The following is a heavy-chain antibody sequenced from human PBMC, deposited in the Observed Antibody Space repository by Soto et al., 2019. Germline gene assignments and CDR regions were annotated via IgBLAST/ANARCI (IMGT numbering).Heavy chain of an antibody. D-gene: IGHD3-22*01. V-gene: IGHV3-13*01. CDR3: ARGSDSSGYRDWYFDL. CDR2: IGAAGDT. CDR1: GFTFSSYD. J-gene: IGHJ2*01. Sequence: GGPLRLSCAASGFTFSSYDMHWVRQVKGKGLEWVSRIGAAGDTYYPGSVKGRFTISRENGKNSLYLQMNSLRNGDTAVYYCARGSDSSGYRDWYFDLWGRGTLVT.